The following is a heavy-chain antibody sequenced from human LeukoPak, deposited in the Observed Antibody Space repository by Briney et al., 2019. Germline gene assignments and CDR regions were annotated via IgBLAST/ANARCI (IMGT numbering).Heavy chain of an antibody. CDR1: GFTVITND. V-gene: IGHV3-53*01. D-gene: IGHD1-14*01. J-gene: IGHJ4*02. Sequence: GGSLRLSCAASGFTVITNDMTWVRQAPGKGLEWVSVLYSDGNTKYADSVQGRFTISRDNSKNTLYLEMNSLSPDDTAVYYCSRGVEPLAANTLAYWGQGTLVTVSS. CDR3: SRGVEPLAANTLAY. CDR2: LYSDGNT.